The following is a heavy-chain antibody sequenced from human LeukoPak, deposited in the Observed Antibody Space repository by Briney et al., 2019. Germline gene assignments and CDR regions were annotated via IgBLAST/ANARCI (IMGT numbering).Heavy chain of an antibody. CDR2: ISGSGGST. CDR3: AKGQRAVVPAAIPDY. J-gene: IGHJ4*02. Sequence: PGRSLRLSCAASGFTFAESAMHWVRQAPGKGLEWVSAISGSGGSTYYADSVKGRFTISRDNSKNTLYLQMNSLRAEDTAVYYCAKGQRAVVPAAIPDYWGQGTLVTVSS. CDR1: GFTFAESA. V-gene: IGHV3-23*01. D-gene: IGHD2-2*02.